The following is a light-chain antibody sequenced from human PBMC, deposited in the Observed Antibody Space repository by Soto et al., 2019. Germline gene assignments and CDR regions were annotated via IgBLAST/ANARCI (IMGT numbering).Light chain of an antibody. CDR1: QSVLYSSNNKNY. J-gene: IGKJ2*01. Sequence: DIVMTQSPDSLAVSLGERATINCKSSQSVLYSSNNKNYLAWYQQKPGQPPKLLIYWASTRESGVPDRFSGSGSGTDVTLTISCLQAEDVAVYYCQQYYSTPVTFGQGTKLEIK. CDR2: WAS. CDR3: QQYYSTPVT. V-gene: IGKV4-1*01.